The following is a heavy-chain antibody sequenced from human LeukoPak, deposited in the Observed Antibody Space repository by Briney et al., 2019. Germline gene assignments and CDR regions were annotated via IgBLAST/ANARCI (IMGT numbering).Heavy chain of an antibody. J-gene: IGHJ3*02. Sequence: GGTLRLSCAASGFTFSSYGMSWVRQAPGEGLEWVSAINGSIISGSSGSTYYADSVKGRFTISRDNSNNTLYLQMNSLRAEDTAVYYCAKDLGGGWYGAFDIWGQGTWVTVSS. CDR2: INGSIISGSSGST. CDR3: AKDLGGGWYGAFDI. CDR1: GFTFSSYG. D-gene: IGHD6-19*01. V-gene: IGHV3-23*01.